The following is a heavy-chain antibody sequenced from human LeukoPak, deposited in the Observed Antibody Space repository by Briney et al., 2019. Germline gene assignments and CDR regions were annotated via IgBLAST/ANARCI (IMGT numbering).Heavy chain of an antibody. CDR1: GFTFSSYA. V-gene: IGHV3-23*01. CDR2: ISGSGGST. J-gene: IGHJ3*02. CDR3: AKDRQVTMIVVVQDAFDI. Sequence: GGSLRLSCAASGFTFSSYAMSWVRQAPGKGLEWVSAISGSGGSTYYADSVKGRFTISRDSSKNTLYLQMSSLRAEDTAVYYCAKDRQVTMIVVVQDAFDIWGQGTMVTVSS. D-gene: IGHD3-22*01.